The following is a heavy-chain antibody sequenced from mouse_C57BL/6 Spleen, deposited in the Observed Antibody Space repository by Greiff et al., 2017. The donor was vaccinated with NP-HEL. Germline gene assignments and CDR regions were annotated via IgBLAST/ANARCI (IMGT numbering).Heavy chain of an antibody. V-gene: IGHV5-17*01. CDR2: ISSGSSTI. Sequence: EVKLVESGGGLVKPGGSLKLSCAASGFTFSDYGMHWVRQAPEKGLEWVAYISSGSSTIYYVDTVKGRFTISRDNAKNTLFLQMTSLRSEDTAMYYCASIYPFAYWGQGTLVTVSA. J-gene: IGHJ3*01. CDR3: ASIYPFAY. CDR1: GFTFSDYG.